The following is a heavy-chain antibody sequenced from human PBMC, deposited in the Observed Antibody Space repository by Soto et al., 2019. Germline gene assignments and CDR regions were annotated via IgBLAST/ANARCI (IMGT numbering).Heavy chain of an antibody. CDR2: IYSSGST. J-gene: IGHJ6*02. CDR1: GGSVSSDTHY. CDR3: ARFVRSCSGTTCYTRADV. V-gene: IGHV4-61*01. Sequence: QVQLQESGPGLVKPSETLSLTCTVSGGSVSSDTHYWSWIRQPPGKRLEWIGFIYSSGSTNYNPSLNSRVTMSVETSKNQFSLKLRSVIVADTAVYHCARFVRSCSGTTCYTRADVWGQGTTVTVSS. D-gene: IGHD2-2*02.